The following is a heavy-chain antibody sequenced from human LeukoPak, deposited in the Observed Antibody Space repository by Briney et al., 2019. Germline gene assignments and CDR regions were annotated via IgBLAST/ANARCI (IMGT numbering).Heavy chain of an antibody. V-gene: IGHV3-48*03. Sequence: SGGSLRLSCAASGFTFSSYEMNWVRQAPGKGLEWVSYISSSGSTIYYADSVKGRFTISRDNAKNSLYLQMNSLRTEDTALYFCAKRSGAPNNFDYWGQGVLVTVSS. CDR1: GFTFSSYE. D-gene: IGHD5-24*01. CDR3: AKRSGAPNNFDY. CDR2: ISSSGSTI. J-gene: IGHJ4*02.